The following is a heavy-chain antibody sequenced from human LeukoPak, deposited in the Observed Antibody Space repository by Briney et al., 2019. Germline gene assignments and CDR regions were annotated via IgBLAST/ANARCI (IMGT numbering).Heavy chain of an antibody. D-gene: IGHD3-22*01. CDR2: ISAYNGNT. Sequence: ASVKVSCKASGYTFTSYDINWVRQAPGQGLEWMGWISAYNGNTNYAQKLQGRVTMTTDTSTSTAYMELRSLRSDDTAVYYCAREVDYYDSSGYGPDYYFDYWGQGTLVTVSS. CDR3: AREVDYYDSSGYGPDYYFDY. CDR1: GYTFTSYD. V-gene: IGHV1-18*01. J-gene: IGHJ4*02.